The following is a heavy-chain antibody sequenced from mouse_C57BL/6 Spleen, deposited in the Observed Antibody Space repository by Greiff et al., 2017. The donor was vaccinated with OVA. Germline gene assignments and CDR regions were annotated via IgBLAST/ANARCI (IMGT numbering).Heavy chain of an antibody. CDR1: GYAFTNYL. CDR2: INPGSGGT. V-gene: IGHV1-54*01. Sequence: VQLQQSGAELVRPGTSVKVSCKASGYAFTNYLIEWVKQRPGQGLEWIGVINPGSGGTNYNEKFKGKATLTADKSSSTAYMQLSRLTSDDSAVYYCARNQHGAMDYWGQGTSVTVSS. CDR3: ARNQHGAMDY. J-gene: IGHJ4*01.